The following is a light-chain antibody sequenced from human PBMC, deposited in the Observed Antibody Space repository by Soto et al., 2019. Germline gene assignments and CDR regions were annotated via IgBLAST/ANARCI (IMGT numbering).Light chain of an antibody. V-gene: IGKV3-20*01. CDR3: QQYGGSPPWT. Sequence: EIVLTQSPGTLSLSPGKRATLSCRASQSVSSSYLTWYQQKPGQAPRLLIYGASSRATGIPDRFSGSGSGTDFTLTISRLEPEDFAVYYCQQYGGSPPWTFGQGTKVDIK. CDR1: QSVSSSY. J-gene: IGKJ1*01. CDR2: GAS.